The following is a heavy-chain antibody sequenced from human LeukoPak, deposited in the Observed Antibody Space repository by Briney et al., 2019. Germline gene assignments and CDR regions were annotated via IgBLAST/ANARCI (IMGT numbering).Heavy chain of an antibody. CDR1: GFTFSSDG. D-gene: IGHD3-10*01. V-gene: IGHV3-30*02. J-gene: IGHJ4*02. Sequence: GGSLRLSCAASGFTFSSDGMHWVRQAPGKGLEWGAFIRYDGSNKYYADSVKGRFTISRDNSKNTLYLQMNSLRAEDTAVYYCAKGYSMVRGVRDFDYWGQGTLVTVSS. CDR2: IRYDGSNK. CDR3: AKGYSMVRGVRDFDY.